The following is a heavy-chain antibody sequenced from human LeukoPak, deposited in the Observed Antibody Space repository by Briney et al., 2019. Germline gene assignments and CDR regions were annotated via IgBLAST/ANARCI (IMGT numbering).Heavy chain of an antibody. V-gene: IGHV4/OR15-8*01. CDR1: GGSMSDSIT. CDR2: IHDDGRT. Sequence: SETLSLTCSVSGGSMSDSITWGWVRQPPGKGLEWLANIHDDGRTAPNPSLRSRLTISQDRSKNQFSLKVSSVTAADAAFYYCAKVLTAAGLDLWGQGILVTVSS. D-gene: IGHD6-25*01. J-gene: IGHJ5*02. CDR3: AKVLTAAGLDL.